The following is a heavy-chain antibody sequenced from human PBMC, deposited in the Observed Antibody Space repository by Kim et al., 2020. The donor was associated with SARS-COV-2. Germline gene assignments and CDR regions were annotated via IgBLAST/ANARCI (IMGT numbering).Heavy chain of an antibody. Sequence: GGSLRLSCAASGFTVSSNYMSWVRQAPGKGLEWVSVIYSGGSTYYADSVKGRFTISRDNSKNTLYLQMNSLRAEDTAVYYCARDPYYGSGYGMDVWGQGTTVTVSS. D-gene: IGHD3-10*01. CDR2: IYSGGST. CDR3: ARDPYYGSGYGMDV. J-gene: IGHJ6*02. CDR1: GFTVSSNY. V-gene: IGHV3-66*01.